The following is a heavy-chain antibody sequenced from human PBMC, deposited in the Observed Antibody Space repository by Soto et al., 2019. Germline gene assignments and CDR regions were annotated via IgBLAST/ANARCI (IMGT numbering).Heavy chain of an antibody. D-gene: IGHD2-2*01. Sequence: SETLSLTCTVSGGSISSYYWSWIRHPPGKGLEWIGYIYYSGSTNYNPSLKSRVTISVDTSKNQFSLKLSSVTAADTAVYYCARAGGYCSSTSCYGVYYYGMDVWGQGTTATVSS. CDR2: IYYSGST. V-gene: IGHV4-59*01. CDR1: GGSISSYY. J-gene: IGHJ6*02. CDR3: ARAGGYCSSTSCYGVYYYGMDV.